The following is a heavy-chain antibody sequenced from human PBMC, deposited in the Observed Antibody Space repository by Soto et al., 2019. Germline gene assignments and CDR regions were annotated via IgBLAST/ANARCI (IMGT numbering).Heavy chain of an antibody. J-gene: IGHJ4*02. Sequence: QVQLVQSGAEVKKPGASVRVSCKASGYTFSRYGISWVRQAPGQGLEWMGWISGFNGNTKESEKLQGRVTLTTDTAANTADMELRGLRSDDTGVYYCARASAYSTPWSFDNWGQGTLVTVS. V-gene: IGHV1-18*01. CDR1: GYTFSRYG. CDR3: ARASAYSTPWSFDN. CDR2: ISGFNGNT. D-gene: IGHD6-13*01.